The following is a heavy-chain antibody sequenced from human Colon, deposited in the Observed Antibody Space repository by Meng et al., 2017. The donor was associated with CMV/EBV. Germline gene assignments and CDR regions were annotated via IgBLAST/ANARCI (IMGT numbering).Heavy chain of an antibody. Sequence: GGSLRLSCAASGFTFSSYSMNWVRQAPGKGLEWVSYISYSSSTIYYADSVKGRFTISRDNAKNSLYLQMNSLRAEDTAVYYCARACNGKSYNYFDYWGQGTLVTSPQ. CDR1: GFTFSSYS. J-gene: IGHJ4*02. V-gene: IGHV3-48*04. CDR3: ARACNGKSYNYFDY. D-gene: IGHD2-8*01. CDR2: ISYSSSTI.